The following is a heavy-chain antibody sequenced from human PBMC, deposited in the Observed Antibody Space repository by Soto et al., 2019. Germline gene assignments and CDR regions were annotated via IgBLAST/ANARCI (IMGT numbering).Heavy chain of an antibody. CDR2: LSGGGSTT. CDR1: GFTFSLSA. J-gene: IGHJ4*02. CDR3: AKGPEYDIMTGCDY. V-gene: IGHV3-23*01. Sequence: EVQLLESGGGFVQPGESLRLSCAASGFTFSLSAMSWVRQAPGRGLDWVSSLSGGGSTTDYADSVKGRFTISRDNSKKTVHLQMTSLRAEDTAVYYFAKGPEYDIMTGCDYWGEGALVTGST. D-gene: IGHD3-9*01.